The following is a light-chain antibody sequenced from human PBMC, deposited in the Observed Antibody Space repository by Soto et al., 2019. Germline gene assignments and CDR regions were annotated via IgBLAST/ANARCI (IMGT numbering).Light chain of an antibody. CDR3: ALYLGSGIWL. J-gene: IGLJ2*01. Sequence: QAVVTQEPSFSVSPGGTVTLTCGLSSGSVSTSNYPGWHQQIPGQTPRTLIYNTNSRPSGVPDRFSGSILGNRAALAITGAQPDDESDYYCALYLGSGIWLFGGGTKLTVL. V-gene: IGLV8-61*01. CDR1: SGSVSTSNY. CDR2: NTN.